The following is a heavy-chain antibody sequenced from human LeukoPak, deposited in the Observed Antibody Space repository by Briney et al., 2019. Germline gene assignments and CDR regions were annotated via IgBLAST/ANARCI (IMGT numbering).Heavy chain of an antibody. Sequence: SETLSLTCTVSGGSISSNKYYWSWIRQHPGKGLEWIGYIDYSGTTYYNPSLNRPVTISVDTSENQFSLTLDSVTAADTAVFYCATVMTGSRYFDLWGRGTLVTDSS. V-gene: IGHV4-31*01. CDR2: IDYSGTT. CDR1: GGSISSNKYY. CDR3: ATVMTGSRYFDL. D-gene: IGHD1-1*01. J-gene: IGHJ2*01.